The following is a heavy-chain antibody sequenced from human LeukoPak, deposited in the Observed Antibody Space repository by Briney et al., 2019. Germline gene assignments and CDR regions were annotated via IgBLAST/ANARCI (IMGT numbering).Heavy chain of an antibody. CDR2: IKPDGSEK. Sequence: GGSLRLSCAASGFTYLSYWMTWHPQAPGKGLEWMANIKPDGSEKNYVDSVKGRFTISRDNAKNSLYLQVNSLRAEDTAVYYCARGIRPDYWGQGNLVTVSA. V-gene: IGHV3-7*04. CDR1: GFTYLSYW. J-gene: IGHJ4*02. CDR3: ARGIRPDY.